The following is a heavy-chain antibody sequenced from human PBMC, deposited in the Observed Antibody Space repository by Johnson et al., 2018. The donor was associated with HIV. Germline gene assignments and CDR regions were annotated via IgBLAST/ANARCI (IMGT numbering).Heavy chain of an antibody. J-gene: IGHJ3*01. V-gene: IGHV3-7*05. CDR3: ARDQSGYVL. CDR2: LKEDGSAK. D-gene: IGHD5-12*01. CDR1: GFTISSYW. Sequence: VQLVESGGGVVQPGGSLRLSCAASGFTISSYWMSWVRQAPGKGLEWVANLKEDGSAKYYVDSVRGRFTISRDNAKNALFLQMDSLRAEDTAVDYCARDQSGYVLWGPGKMVTVSS.